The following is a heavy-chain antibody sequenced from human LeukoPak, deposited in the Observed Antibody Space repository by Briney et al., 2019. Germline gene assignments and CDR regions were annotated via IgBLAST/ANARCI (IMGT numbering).Heavy chain of an antibody. CDR3: SPGFAFDV. V-gene: IGHV3-74*01. Sequence: GGSLRLSCAASGFTFTDYWMDWVRQRPGEGLVWVSHISTDGGRTNYADSVKGRFTTSRDNTKNTVYLQMSSLRAEDTAVYYCSPGFAFDVWGQGTMVTVSS. D-gene: IGHD2-15*01. CDR1: GFTFTDYW. CDR2: ISTDGGRT. J-gene: IGHJ3*01.